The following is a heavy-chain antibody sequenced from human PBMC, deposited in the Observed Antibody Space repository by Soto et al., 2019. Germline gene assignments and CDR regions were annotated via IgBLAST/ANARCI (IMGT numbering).Heavy chain of an antibody. CDR3: ARGRYGDY. J-gene: IGHJ4*02. D-gene: IGHD1-1*01. Sequence: QVHLVQSGAEVKKPGASVKVSCKASGYTFTSYGITWVRQAPGQGLEWMGWISAQNGNTSYAQKLQGRVIVTRDTSTSTAYMELRSLISDDTAVYYCARGRYGDYWGQGALVTVSS. CDR2: ISAQNGNT. V-gene: IGHV1-18*01. CDR1: GYTFTSYG.